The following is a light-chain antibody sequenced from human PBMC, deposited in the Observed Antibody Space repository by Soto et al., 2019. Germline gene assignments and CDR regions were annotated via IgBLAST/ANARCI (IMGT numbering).Light chain of an antibody. CDR2: WAS. CDR3: QQYYSIPFT. J-gene: IGKJ3*01. CDR1: QIFLCSSNNKNY. Sequence: DIVMSQSPDSLGVSVGERATINCKSSQIFLCSSNNKNYLAWYQQKPGQPPKLLIYWASTRESGVPDRFSGSGSGTDFTLTISSLQAEDVAVYYCQQYYSIPFTFGPGTKVDIK. V-gene: IGKV4-1*01.